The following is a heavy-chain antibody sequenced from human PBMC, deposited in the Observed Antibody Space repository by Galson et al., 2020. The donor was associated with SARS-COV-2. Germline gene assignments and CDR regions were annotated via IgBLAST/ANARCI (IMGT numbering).Heavy chain of an antibody. J-gene: IGHJ4*02. V-gene: IGHV1-2*02. CDR3: ARGTRVYYYDSSGYLLLDY. CDR2: INPNSGGT. D-gene: IGHD3-22*01. CDR1: GYTFTGYY. Sequence: ASVKVSCKASGYTFTGYYMHWVRQAPGQGLEWMGWINPNSGGTNYAQKFQGRVTMTRDTSISTAYMELSRLRSDDTAVYYCARGTRVYYYDSSGYLLLDYWGQGTLVTVSS.